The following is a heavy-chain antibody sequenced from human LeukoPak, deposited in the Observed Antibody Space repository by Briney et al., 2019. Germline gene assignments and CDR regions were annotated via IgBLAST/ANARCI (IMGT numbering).Heavy chain of an antibody. J-gene: IGHJ3*02. CDR3: TTNDAFDI. CDR1: GFTFSNAW. CDR2: IKRKPDGGPT. V-gene: IGHV3-15*01. Sequence: GGSLRLSCAASGFTFSNAWMNWVRRAPGKGLEWVGRIKRKPDGGPTDYSAPVKGRFTISRDDSKDTLYLQMNSLKTEDTAVYYCTTNDAFDIWGQGTMVIVSS.